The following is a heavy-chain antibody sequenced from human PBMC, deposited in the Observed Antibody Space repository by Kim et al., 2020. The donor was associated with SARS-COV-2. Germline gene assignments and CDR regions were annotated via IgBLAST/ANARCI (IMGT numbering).Heavy chain of an antibody. V-gene: IGHV3-30-3*01. Sequence: GGSLRLSCAASGFTFSSYAMHWVRQAPGKGLEWVAVISYDGSNKYYADSVKGRFTISRDNSKNTLYLQMNSLRAEDTAVYYCARFRREFTLLQDAFDIWGQGTMVTVSS. D-gene: IGHD3-10*01. CDR3: ARFRREFTLLQDAFDI. J-gene: IGHJ3*02. CDR1: GFTFSSYA. CDR2: ISYDGSNK.